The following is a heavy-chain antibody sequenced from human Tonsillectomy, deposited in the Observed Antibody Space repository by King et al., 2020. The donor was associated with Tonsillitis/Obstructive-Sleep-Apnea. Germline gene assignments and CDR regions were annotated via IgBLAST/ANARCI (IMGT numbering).Heavy chain of an antibody. J-gene: IGHJ3*02. CDR1: GGSFSGYY. CDR3: ARTSSAGAFDI. CDR2: INHSGST. V-gene: IGHV4-34*01. Sequence: VQLQQWGAGLLKPSEPLSLTCAVYGGSFSGYYWSWIRQPPGKGLEWIGEINHSGSTNYNPSLKSRVTISVDTSKNQFSLKLSSVTAADTAVYYCARTSSAGAFDIWGQGTMVTVSS. D-gene: IGHD2-2*01.